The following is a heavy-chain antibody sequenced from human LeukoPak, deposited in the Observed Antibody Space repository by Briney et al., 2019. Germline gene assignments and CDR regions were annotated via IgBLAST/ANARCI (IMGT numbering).Heavy chain of an antibody. J-gene: IGHJ4*02. Sequence: GGSLRLSCAASGFTFSDYYMSWIRQLPGKGPEFVAYITTSGSTIDYADSVKGRFTISRDNAKNLLYLQMNSLRVEDTAIYYCARDRTRIHYWGQGTLVTVSS. D-gene: IGHD1-7*01. CDR2: ITTSGSTI. CDR1: GFTFSDYY. V-gene: IGHV3-11*04. CDR3: ARDRTRIHY.